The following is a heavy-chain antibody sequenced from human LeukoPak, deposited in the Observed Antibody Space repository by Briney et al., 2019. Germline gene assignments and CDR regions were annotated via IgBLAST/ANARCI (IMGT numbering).Heavy chain of an antibody. V-gene: IGHV1-69*04. CDR1: GGTFSSYA. D-gene: IGHD5-24*01. CDR2: IIPILGIA. Sequence: SVKVSCKASGGTFSSYAISWVRQAPGQGLEWMGRIIPILGIANYAQKFQGRVTITADKSMSTAYMELSSLRSEDTAVYCCARGEMATIPFDYWGQGTLVTVSS. J-gene: IGHJ4*02. CDR3: ARGEMATIPFDY.